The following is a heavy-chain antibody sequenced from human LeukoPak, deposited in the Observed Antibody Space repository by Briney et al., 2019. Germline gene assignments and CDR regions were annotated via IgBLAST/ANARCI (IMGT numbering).Heavy chain of an antibody. Sequence: ASVKVSCKASGYTFTGYYMHWVRQAPGQGLEWMGRINPNSGGTNYAQKFQGRVTMTRDTSISTAYMELSRLRSDDTAVYYCARDLSQQLWLGLGTPQWGYWGQGTLVTVSS. V-gene: IGHV1-2*06. CDR3: ARDLSQQLWLGLGTPQWGY. CDR2: INPNSGGT. D-gene: IGHD5-18*01. CDR1: GYTFTGYY. J-gene: IGHJ4*02.